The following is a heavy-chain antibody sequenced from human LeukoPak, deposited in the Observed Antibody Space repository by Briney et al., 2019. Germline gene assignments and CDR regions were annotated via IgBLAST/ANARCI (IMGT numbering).Heavy chain of an antibody. CDR2: IYYSGST. V-gene: IGHV4-59*08. D-gene: IGHD6-13*01. CDR3: ARPYSSSWTPYAAWDY. Sequence: KPSETLSLTCTVSGGSISSYYWSWIRQPPGKGLEWIGYIYYSGSTNYNPSLKSRVTISVDTSKNQFSLKLYSVTAADTAVYYRARPYSSSWTPYAAWDYWGQGTLVTVSS. CDR1: GGSISSYY. J-gene: IGHJ4*02.